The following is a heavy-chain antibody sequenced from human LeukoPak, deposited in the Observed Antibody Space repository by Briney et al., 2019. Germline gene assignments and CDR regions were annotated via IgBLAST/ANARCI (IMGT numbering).Heavy chain of an antibody. J-gene: IGHJ6*02. V-gene: IGHV3-7*03. CDR3: ARGGGLDV. CDR1: GFTVSRSF. CDR2: INHNGNVN. Sequence: GGSLRLSCVASGFTVSRSFMSWVRQTPGKGLEWVASINHNGNVNYYVDSVKGRFTISRDNAKNSLYLQMSNLRAEDTAVYFCARGGGLDVWGQGATVTVSS. D-gene: IGHD3-16*01.